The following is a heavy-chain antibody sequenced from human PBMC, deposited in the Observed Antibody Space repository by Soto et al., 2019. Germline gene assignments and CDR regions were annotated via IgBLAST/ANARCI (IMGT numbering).Heavy chain of an antibody. CDR2: ISGNDGKT. Sequence: ASVKVSCKASGYRFTNHGTSWVRQAPGQGLEWMGWISGNDGKTKYARKFQGRVTMTTDTSTSTAYMEMNSLRHDDTAVYYCARDRTHHEIYGCYWGQGTLVTVSS. V-gene: IGHV1-18*01. J-gene: IGHJ4*02. D-gene: IGHD4-17*01. CDR1: GYRFTNHG. CDR3: ARDRTHHEIYGCY.